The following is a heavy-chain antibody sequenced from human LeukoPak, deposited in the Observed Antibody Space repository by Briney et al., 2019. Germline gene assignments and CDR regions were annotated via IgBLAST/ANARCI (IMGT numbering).Heavy chain of an antibody. V-gene: IGHV4-34*01. Sequence: SETLSLTCSVYDGSLSGNYWSWVRQPPGKGLEWIGETSHGGHTNYNPSLKSRVTISIDTSKNQFSLKLTSVTAADTAVYYCVRGNDSSGTPQRTFDYWGQGTLVTVSS. CDR2: TSHGGHT. J-gene: IGHJ4*02. CDR3: VRGNDSSGTPQRTFDY. CDR1: DGSLSGNY. D-gene: IGHD3-22*01.